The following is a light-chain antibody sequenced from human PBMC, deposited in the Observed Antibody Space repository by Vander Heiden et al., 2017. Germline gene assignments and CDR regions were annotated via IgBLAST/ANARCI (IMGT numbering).Light chain of an antibody. CDR2: NIN. V-gene: IGLV8-61*01. J-gene: IGLJ2*01. Sequence: TVATQEPSFSVSPVGTVTPTCGLSSGSVSTTYYPSWYQQTPGQPPLTLIYNINTRSAGVPDRFSGSILGNKAALTITGAQADEESYYYCVLYMGSGIVVFGGGTKLTVL. CDR1: SGSVSTTYY. CDR3: VLYMGSGIVV.